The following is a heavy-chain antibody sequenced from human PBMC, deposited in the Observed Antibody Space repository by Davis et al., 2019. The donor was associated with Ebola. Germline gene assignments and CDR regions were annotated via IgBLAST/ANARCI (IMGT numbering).Heavy chain of an antibody. CDR1: GFLFSSYA. CDR3: AKDLTSYYGSGDFFDY. V-gene: IGHV3-23*01. Sequence: GESLKIPCAASGFLFSSYAMSWVRQAPGRGLEWVSSISASGGATFYADSVKGRIVMSRDNSNDTLYLRMNNLRAEDTAIYYCAKDLTSYYGSGDFFDYWCQGILVTVSS. CDR2: ISASGGAT. J-gene: IGHJ4*02. D-gene: IGHD3-10*01.